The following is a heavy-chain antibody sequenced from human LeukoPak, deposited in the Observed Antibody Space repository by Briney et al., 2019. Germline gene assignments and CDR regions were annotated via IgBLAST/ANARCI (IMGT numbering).Heavy chain of an antibody. Sequence: SETLSLTCAVYGGSFSGYYWSWIRQPPGKGLEWIGEINHSGNTNYNPSLKSRVTISVDTSKNQVSLKLSPVTAADSAVYYCARGGEGHYYGSASQDYWGQGTLVTVSS. CDR2: INHSGNT. CDR3: ARGGEGHYYGSASQDY. CDR1: GGSFSGYY. D-gene: IGHD3-10*01. J-gene: IGHJ4*02. V-gene: IGHV4-34*01.